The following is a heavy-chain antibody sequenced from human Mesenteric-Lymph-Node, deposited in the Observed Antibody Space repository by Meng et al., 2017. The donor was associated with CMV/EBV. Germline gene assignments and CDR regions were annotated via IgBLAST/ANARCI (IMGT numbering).Heavy chain of an antibody. J-gene: IGHJ6*02. V-gene: IGHV3-74*01. CDR1: GFTFSSYW. CDR3: ATYCGRTPCYYNFYNGMDV. CDR2: ISSDGSTT. D-gene: IGHD2-2*01. Sequence: GESLKISCAASGFTFSSYWMHWVRQAPGKGLVWVSRISSDGSTTSYADSVKGRFTISRDNAKNSLYLRMNSLRAEDTAVYYCATYCGRTPCYYNFYNGMDVWGQGTTVTVSS.